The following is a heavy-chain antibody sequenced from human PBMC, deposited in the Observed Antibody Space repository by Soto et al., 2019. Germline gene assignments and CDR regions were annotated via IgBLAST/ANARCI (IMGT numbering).Heavy chain of an antibody. J-gene: IGHJ4*02. CDR3: ARCTIFGVVPYYFDY. V-gene: IGHV4-59*08. Sequence: PSETLSLTCTVSGGSISSYYWSWIRQPPGKGLEWIGYIYYSGSTNYNPSLKSRVTISVDTSKNQFSLKLSSVTAADTAVYYCARCTIFGVVPYYFDYWGQGTLVTVSS. D-gene: IGHD3-3*01. CDR1: GGSISSYY. CDR2: IYYSGST.